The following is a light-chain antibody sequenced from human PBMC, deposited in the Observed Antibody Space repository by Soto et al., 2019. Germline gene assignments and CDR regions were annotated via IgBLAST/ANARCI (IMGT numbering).Light chain of an antibody. J-gene: IGKJ1*01. Sequence: EIWLTQSPGTLSLSPGERATLSCTASQSFNSNYLAWYQQKPGQAPRLLIYGASTRATGIPDRFSGSGSGTDFTLTISRLEPEDFAVYYCHQYGSSPRTFGPGTKVDIK. CDR1: QSFNSNY. V-gene: IGKV3-20*01. CDR3: HQYGSSPRT. CDR2: GAS.